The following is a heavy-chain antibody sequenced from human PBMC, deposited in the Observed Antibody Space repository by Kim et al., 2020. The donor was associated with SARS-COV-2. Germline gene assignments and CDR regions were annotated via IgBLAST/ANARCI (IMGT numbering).Heavy chain of an antibody. D-gene: IGHD3-10*01. CDR3: TTDPLWFGEREGAESY. Sequence: KGRFTISRDDAKNTLYMQMNSLKTEDTAVYYCTTDPLWFGEREGAESYWGQGTLVTVSS. V-gene: IGHV3-15*01. J-gene: IGHJ4*02.